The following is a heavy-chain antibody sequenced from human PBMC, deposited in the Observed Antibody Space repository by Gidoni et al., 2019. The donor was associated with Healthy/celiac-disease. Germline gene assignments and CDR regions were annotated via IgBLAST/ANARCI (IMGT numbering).Heavy chain of an antibody. D-gene: IGHD2-15*01. J-gene: IGHJ3*02. CDR1: GFTFSSYG. V-gene: IGHV3-33*01. Sequence: QVQLVESGGGVVQPGRSLRLSSAASGFTFSSYGMHWVRQAPGKGLEWVAVIWYDGSNKYYADSVKGRFTISRDNSKNTLYLQMNSLRAEDTAVYYCARGGEELYCSGGSCYHVNAFDIWGQGTMVTVSS. CDR2: IWYDGSNK. CDR3: ARGGEELYCSGGSCYHVNAFDI.